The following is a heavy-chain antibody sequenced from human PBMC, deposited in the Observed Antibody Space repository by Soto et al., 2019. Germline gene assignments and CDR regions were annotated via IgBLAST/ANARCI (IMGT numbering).Heavy chain of an antibody. CDR3: AKGGRQWLVTSDFNY. D-gene: IGHD6-19*01. Sequence: ECGGGVVQPGRSLRLSCAASGFTCSDYAMHWVHQAPGKGLEWVTVVSHDGRNTHYADSVKGRFTISRDSSKNTASLEMTSLRAEDTAVYYCAKGGRQWLVTSDFNYWGQGALVTVSS. J-gene: IGHJ4*02. CDR2: VSHDGRNT. CDR1: GFTCSDYA. V-gene: IGHV3-30*18.